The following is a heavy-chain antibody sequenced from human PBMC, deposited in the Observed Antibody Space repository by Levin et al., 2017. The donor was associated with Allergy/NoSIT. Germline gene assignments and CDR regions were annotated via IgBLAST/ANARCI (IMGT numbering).Heavy chain of an antibody. Sequence: KISCKAPGGTFNFYAISWVRQAPGQGLEWMGGTIPSNYTQTIQGRVPIAAHYAQEFQGRVTITADESTSTAYMDLGSLSSADTDSYDGARSPMVRGYYFDYWGRGTLVTVSS. CDR2: TIPSNYTQTIQGRVPIAA. D-gene: IGHD3-10*01. V-gene: IGHV1-69*01. J-gene: IGHJ4*02. CDR1: GGTFNFYA. CDR3: ARSPMVRGYYFDY.